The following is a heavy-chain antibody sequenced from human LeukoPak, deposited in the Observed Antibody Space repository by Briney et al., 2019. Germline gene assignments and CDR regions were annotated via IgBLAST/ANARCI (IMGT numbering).Heavy chain of an antibody. CDR3: VRGYDYAFDI. J-gene: IGHJ3*02. Sequence: HTGGSLRLSCAASGFTFSSYPMNWVRQAPGKGLEWISNIRSATSDIYSADSVKGRFTISRDNAKNSLFLQMNSLRVEDTGVYYCVRGYDYAFDIWGQGTVVTVSS. CDR2: IRSATSDI. V-gene: IGHV3-48*01. CDR1: GFTFSSYP. D-gene: IGHD5-12*01.